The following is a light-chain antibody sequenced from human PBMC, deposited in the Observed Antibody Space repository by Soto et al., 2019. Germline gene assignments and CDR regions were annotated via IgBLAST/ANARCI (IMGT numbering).Light chain of an antibody. V-gene: IGKV1-6*01. CDR1: QGIGNA. CDR2: GVS. J-gene: IGKJ1*01. Sequence: IQMTHSPSSLSASVGDRVTISCRSSQGIGNALGWYQQKPGKPPKVLIYGVSNFPSGVPPRFSGSGSGTDFTLAISSLQPEDSATYYCLQDINYPWTFGQGTKVDIK. CDR3: LQDINYPWT.